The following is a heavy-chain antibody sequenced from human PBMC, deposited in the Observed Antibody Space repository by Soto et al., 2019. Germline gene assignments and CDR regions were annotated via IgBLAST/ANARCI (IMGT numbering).Heavy chain of an antibody. V-gene: IGHV1-69*08. J-gene: IGHJ4*02. CDR1: GGTFSSYT. CDR3: ARESGSGY. CDR2: IIPILGIA. D-gene: IGHD3-10*01. Sequence: QVQLVQSGAEVKKPGSSVKVSCKASGGTFSSYTISWVRQAPGQGLEWMGRIIPILGIANYAQKFQGRVTSTADKPTSTAYMELSSLRSEDTAVYYCARESGSGYWGQGTLVTVSS.